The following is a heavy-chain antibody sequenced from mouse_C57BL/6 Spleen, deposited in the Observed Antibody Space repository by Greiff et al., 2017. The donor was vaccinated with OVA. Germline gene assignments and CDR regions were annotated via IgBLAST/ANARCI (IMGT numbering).Heavy chain of an antibody. CDR2: IDPETGGT. Sequence: QVQLQQSGAELVRPGASVTLSCKASGYTFTDYEMHWVKQTPVHGLEWIGAIDPETGGTAYNQKFKGKAILTADKSSSTAYMDLRSLTSDDSAVYYCTRRCNYVFAYWGQGTLVTVSA. CDR3: TRRCNYVFAY. V-gene: IGHV1-15*01. D-gene: IGHD2-1*01. CDR1: GYTFTDYE. J-gene: IGHJ3*01.